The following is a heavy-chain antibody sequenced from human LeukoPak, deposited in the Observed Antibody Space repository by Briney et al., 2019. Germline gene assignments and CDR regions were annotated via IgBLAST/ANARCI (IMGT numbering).Heavy chain of an antibody. D-gene: IGHD3-3*01. CDR2: TYYRSKWYN. J-gene: IGHJ3*02. CDR1: GDSVSANGAA. V-gene: IGHV6-1*01. CDR3: ARVPYYDFQADAFDI. Sequence: SQTLSLTCAISGDSVSANGAAWNWIRQSPSRGLEWLGRTYYRSKWYNDYAVSVKSRITIDPDTSKNQFSLQLNSVTPEDTAVYYCARVPYYDFQADAFDIWGQGTMVTVSS.